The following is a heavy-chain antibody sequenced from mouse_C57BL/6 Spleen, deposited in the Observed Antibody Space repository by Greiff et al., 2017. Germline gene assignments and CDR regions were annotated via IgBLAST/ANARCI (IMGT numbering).Heavy chain of an antibody. J-gene: IGHJ4*01. CDR3: ARGNYCSSPWAMDY. CDR1: GYTFTSYW. CDR2: IDPSDSYT. D-gene: IGHD1-1*01. V-gene: IGHV1-69*01. Sequence: QVQLQQPGAELVMPGASVKLSCKASGYTFTSYWMHWVKQRPGQGLEWIGEIDPSDSYTNYNQKFKGKSTLTVDKSSSTAYMQLSSLTSEDSAVYYWARGNYCSSPWAMDYWGQGASVTVSS.